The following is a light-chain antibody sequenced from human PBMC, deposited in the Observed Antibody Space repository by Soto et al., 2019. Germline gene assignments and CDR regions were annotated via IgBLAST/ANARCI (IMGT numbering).Light chain of an antibody. CDR2: DAS. CDR1: PSVSSY. Sequence: EIVLTQSPATLSLSPGERATLSCRASPSVSSYLAWYQQKAGQAPRLLIYDASNRATGIPARFSGSGSGTDFTLTISSLVPEEFAVYYCQQRSNWPWTFGQGTKVEIK. V-gene: IGKV3-11*01. J-gene: IGKJ1*01. CDR3: QQRSNWPWT.